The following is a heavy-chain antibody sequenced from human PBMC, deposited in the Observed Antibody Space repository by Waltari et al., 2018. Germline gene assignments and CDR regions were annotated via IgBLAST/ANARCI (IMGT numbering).Heavy chain of an antibody. CDR3: ARQPTYYYDSSGYSPHYFDY. CDR2: IYYSGST. V-gene: IGHV4-39*01. D-gene: IGHD3-22*01. Sequence: QLQLQESGPGLVKPSETLSLTCTVSGGSISSSSYYWGWIRQPPGKGLEWIGSIYYSGSTYYNPSLKSRVTISVDTSKNQFSLKLSSVTAADTAVYYCARQPTYYYDSSGYSPHYFDYWGQGTLVTVSS. J-gene: IGHJ4*02. CDR1: GGSISSSSYY.